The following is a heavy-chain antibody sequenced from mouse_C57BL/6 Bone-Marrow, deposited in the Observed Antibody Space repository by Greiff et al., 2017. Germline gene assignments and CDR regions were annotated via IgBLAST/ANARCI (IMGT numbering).Heavy chain of an antibody. CDR2: SYPRSGST. CDR3: ARLGIRRSWYFDV. D-gene: IGHD2-12*01. Sequence: VQLQESGAELARPGASVKLSCKASGYTFTSYGISWVKQRTGQGLEWIGESYPRSGSTNYNEKFKGKATLTADKSSSTAYMELRSLTSEDAAVYYCARLGIRRSWYFDVWGTGTTVTVSS. V-gene: IGHV1-81*01. J-gene: IGHJ1*03. CDR1: GYTFTSYG.